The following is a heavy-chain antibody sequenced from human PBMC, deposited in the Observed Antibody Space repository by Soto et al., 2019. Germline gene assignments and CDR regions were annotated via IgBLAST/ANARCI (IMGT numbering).Heavy chain of an antibody. Sequence: PGGSLRLSCAASGFTFSNYEMNWVRQAPGRGLEWVSYISRSGSTQYYADSVKGRFTISRDNAKNSLYLHMNSLRAEDTAVYYCVRAGWVEAAGIHFDYWGQGTLVSVSS. CDR2: ISRSGSTQ. D-gene: IGHD6-13*01. CDR3: VRAGWVEAAGIHFDY. J-gene: IGHJ4*02. CDR1: GFTFSNYE. V-gene: IGHV3-48*03.